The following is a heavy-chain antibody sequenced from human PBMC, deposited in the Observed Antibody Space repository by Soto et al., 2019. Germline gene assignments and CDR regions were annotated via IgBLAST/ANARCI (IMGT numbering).Heavy chain of an antibody. D-gene: IGHD3-9*01. CDR1: GDSINSDNYY. Sequence: QLQLQESGPGLVKPSETLSLTCSVSGDSINSDNYYWGWIRQPPGKGLEWIGSIYYRGNTYYNPSLKTLVTISIDKSKSQFSLKLNSVTAADSAVYFCARLEGLATISYYFDYWGQGTQVTVSS. CDR3: ARLEGLATISYYFDY. V-gene: IGHV4-39*01. J-gene: IGHJ4*02. CDR2: IYYRGNT.